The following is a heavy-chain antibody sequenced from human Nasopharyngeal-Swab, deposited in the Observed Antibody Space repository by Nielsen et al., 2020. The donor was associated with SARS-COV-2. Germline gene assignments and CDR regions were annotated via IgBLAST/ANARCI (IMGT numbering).Heavy chain of an antibody. CDR1: GFTFSSFG. CDR3: ARDAPAHYGAFY. V-gene: IGHV3-30*03. Sequence: GESLKISCAASGFTFSSFGMHWVRQAPGKGLEGVAFIAHDASNEYYGDSVKCRFSISRDSSKNTLYLQMDSLRGEDTAVYYCARDAPAHYGAFYWGRGTLVTVSS. J-gene: IGHJ4*02. CDR2: IAHDASNE. D-gene: IGHD4-17*01.